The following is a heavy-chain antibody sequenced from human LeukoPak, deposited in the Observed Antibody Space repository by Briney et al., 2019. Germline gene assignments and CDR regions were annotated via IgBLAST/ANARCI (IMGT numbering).Heavy chain of an antibody. CDR1: GFTFSSYG. V-gene: IGHV3-30*02. J-gene: IGHJ4*02. CDR2: IRYDGSNK. CDR3: AKDRYSYGYKAFDY. D-gene: IGHD5-18*01. Sequence: PGGSLRLSCAASGFTFSSYGMHWVRQAPGKGLEWVAFIRYDGSNKYYADSVKGRFTISRDNSKNTLYLQMNSLRAEDTAVYYCAKDRYSYGYKAFDYWGQGTLVTVSS.